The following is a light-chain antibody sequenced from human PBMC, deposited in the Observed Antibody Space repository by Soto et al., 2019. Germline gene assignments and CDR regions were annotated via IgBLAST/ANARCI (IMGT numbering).Light chain of an antibody. Sequence: EIVLTQSPGTLSLSPGERATLSCRASQSVSSSYLAWYQQKPGQAPRLLIYGASSRATGIPDRFSGRGSGTDFTLTISRLEPEDFAVCYCQQYGSSPRTFGQGTKVEIK. V-gene: IGKV3-20*01. CDR2: GAS. CDR3: QQYGSSPRT. J-gene: IGKJ1*01. CDR1: QSVSSSY.